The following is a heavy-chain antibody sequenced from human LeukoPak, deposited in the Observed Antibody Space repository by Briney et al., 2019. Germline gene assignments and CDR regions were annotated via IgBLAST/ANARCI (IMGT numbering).Heavy chain of an antibody. J-gene: IGHJ6*03. D-gene: IGHD6-6*01. CDR1: GGTFSSYA. CDR3: AREGYSSSYHRYYYYYMDV. Sequence: ASVKVSCKASGGTFSSYAISWVRQAPGQGLEWMGGIIPIFGTANYAQKFQGRVTITADKSTSTAYMELSSLRSEDTAVYYCAREGYSSSYHRYYYYYMDVWGKGTTVTISS. CDR2: IIPIFGTA. V-gene: IGHV1-69*06.